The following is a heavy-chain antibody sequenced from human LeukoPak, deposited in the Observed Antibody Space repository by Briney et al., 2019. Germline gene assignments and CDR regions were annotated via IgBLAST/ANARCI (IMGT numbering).Heavy chain of an antibody. D-gene: IGHD3-22*01. J-gene: IGHJ2*01. CDR2: TYYRSKWYN. CDR1: GDSVSSNSAD. Sequence: SQTLSLTCAISGDSVSSNSADWNWIRQSPSRGLEWLGRTYYRSKWYNDYAVSVKSRITINPDTSKNQFSLQLNSVTPEDTAVYYCARDRTYYYDSSGYSIDWYFDLWGRGTLVTVSS. CDR3: ARDRTYYYDSSGYSIDWYFDL. V-gene: IGHV6-1*01.